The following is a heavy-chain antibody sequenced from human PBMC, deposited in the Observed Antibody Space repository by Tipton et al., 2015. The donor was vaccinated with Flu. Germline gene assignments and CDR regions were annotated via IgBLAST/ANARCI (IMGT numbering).Heavy chain of an antibody. D-gene: IGHD2-2*01. CDR2: IHHSGTT. J-gene: IGHJ4*02. CDR1: GFSISSGYY. V-gene: IGHV4-38-2*01. CDR3: AKVYCDSTNCYAGRLQFDY. Sequence: TLSLTCAVSGFSISSGYYWGWIRQPPGKGLEWIGGIHHSGTTYYNPSPKSRVTMSVDASKNQFSLKLSSVTAADTAGYYCAKVYCDSTNCYAGRLQFDYWGQGTLVTVSS.